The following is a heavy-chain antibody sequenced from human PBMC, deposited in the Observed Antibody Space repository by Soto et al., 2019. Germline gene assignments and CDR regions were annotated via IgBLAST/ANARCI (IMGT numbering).Heavy chain of an antibody. CDR3: ARDHYSGYDY. Sequence: EVQLVESGGGLVQPGGSLRLSCAASGFTFSSYWMHWVRQVPGEGLVWVSRINNDGSSTRDADSVKGRFTISRDNAKNTRYLQMNSLRAEDTAVYYCARDHYSGYDYWGQGTLVTVSS. CDR1: GFTFSSYW. D-gene: IGHD5-12*01. V-gene: IGHV3-74*01. CDR2: INNDGSST. J-gene: IGHJ4*02.